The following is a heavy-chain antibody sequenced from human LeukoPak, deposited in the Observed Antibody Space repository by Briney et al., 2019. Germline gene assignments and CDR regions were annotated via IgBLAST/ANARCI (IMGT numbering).Heavy chain of an antibody. J-gene: IGHJ6*02. CDR1: GFTFSSYA. CDR2: VSGSGAST. V-gene: IGHV3-23*01. CDR3: AKSKNSGHRYFMDD. D-gene: IGHD1-26*01. Sequence: GGSLRLSCAASGFTFSSYAVSWVRQAPGQGLEWVSAVSGSGASTYYADSVKGRFTISRDNSKNTLYLQMNSLRAEDTAVYYYAKSKNSGHRYFMDDWGQGTTVTVSS.